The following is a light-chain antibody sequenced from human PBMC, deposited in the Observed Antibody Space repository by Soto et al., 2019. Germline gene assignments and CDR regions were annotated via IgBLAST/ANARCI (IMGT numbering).Light chain of an antibody. CDR1: QRVNSY. CDR3: QRRSNWTRT. J-gene: IGKJ1*01. CDR2: DAS. V-gene: IGKV3-11*01. Sequence: EIVLTQSPATLSFSPGERATLSSRASQRVNSYLAWYQQKPCQAHRLLLYDASNRATGIRARFSGSGSGTDFTLTISSLGPEDFAVYYCQRRSNWTRTFGQGTKVEIK.